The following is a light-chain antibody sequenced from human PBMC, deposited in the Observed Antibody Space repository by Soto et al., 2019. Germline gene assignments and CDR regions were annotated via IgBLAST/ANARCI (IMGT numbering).Light chain of an antibody. CDR2: DVS. V-gene: IGLV2-14*01. J-gene: IGLJ1*01. CDR1: SSDVGGYNY. Sequence: QSVLTQPASVSGSPGQSITISCTGTSSDVGGYNYVFWYQQEPGKAPKLMICDVSNRPSGVSNRFSGSKSGYTASLTISGLQAEDEADYYCSSYTSGTTFVFGTGTKVTVL. CDR3: SSYTSGTTFV.